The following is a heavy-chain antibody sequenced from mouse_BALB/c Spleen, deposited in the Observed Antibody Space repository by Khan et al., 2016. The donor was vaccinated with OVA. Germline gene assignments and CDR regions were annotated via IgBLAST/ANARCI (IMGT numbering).Heavy chain of an antibody. V-gene: IGHV1S81*02. J-gene: IGHJ3*01. CDR1: GYTFTTYW. Sequence: QVQLQQPGAELVKPGASVKLSCKASGYTFTTYWMHWVKQRPGQGLEWIGYINPSDGRTHYNEQFESKATLTVDKSYSTAYMHISSLTSEYSAVYYCARGGYGSLAYWGQGTLVTVSA. D-gene: IGHD2-10*02. CDR3: ARGGYGSLAY. CDR2: INPSDGRT.